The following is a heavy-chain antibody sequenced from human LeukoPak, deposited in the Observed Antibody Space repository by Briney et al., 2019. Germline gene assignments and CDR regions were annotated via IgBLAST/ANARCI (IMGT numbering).Heavy chain of an antibody. D-gene: IGHD1-1*01. V-gene: IGHV3-30*03. J-gene: IGHJ4*02. CDR2: ISYDGSNK. CDR3: AREIWISFDY. Sequence: PGRSLRLSCAASGFTFSSYGMHWVRQAPGKGLEWVAVISYDGSNKYYADSVKGRFTISRDNSKNTLYLQMNSLRGEDTAVYYCAREIWISFDYWGQGTLVTVSS. CDR1: GFTFSSYG.